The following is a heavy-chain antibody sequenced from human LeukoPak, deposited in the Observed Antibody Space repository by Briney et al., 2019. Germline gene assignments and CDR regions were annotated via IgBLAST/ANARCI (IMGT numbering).Heavy chain of an antibody. Sequence: PGRSLRLSCAASGFTFSSYGMHWVRQAPGKGLEWVALISYDGSNKYYADSVKGRFTVSRDNSKNTLYLQMNSLRAEDTAVYYCWYYDSSGYYRSHAFDIWGQGTMVTVSS. CDR2: ISYDGSNK. D-gene: IGHD3-22*01. CDR1: GFTFSSYG. V-gene: IGHV3-30*03. CDR3: WYYDSSGYYRSHAFDI. J-gene: IGHJ3*02.